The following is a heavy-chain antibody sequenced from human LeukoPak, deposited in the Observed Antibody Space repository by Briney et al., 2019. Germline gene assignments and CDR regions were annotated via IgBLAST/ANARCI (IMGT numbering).Heavy chain of an antibody. D-gene: IGHD3-10*01. J-gene: IGHJ5*02. V-gene: IGHV4-31*03. Sequence: PSETLSLTCTVSGGSISSGGYYWSWIRQHPGKGLEWIGYIYYSGSTYYNPSLKSRVTISVDTSKNQFSLKLSSVTAADTAVYYCARFLRNYYGSGSYPYNWFDPWGQGTLVTVSS. CDR1: GGSISSGGYY. CDR2: IYYSGST. CDR3: ARFLRNYYGSGSYPYNWFDP.